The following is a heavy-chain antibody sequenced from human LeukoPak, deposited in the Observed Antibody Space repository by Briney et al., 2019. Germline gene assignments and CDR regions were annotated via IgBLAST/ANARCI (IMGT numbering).Heavy chain of an antibody. J-gene: IGHJ4*02. V-gene: IGHV3-23*01. Sequence: SGGSLRLSCAASGFTFSSYAMSWVRQAPGKGLEWVSAISGSGGSTYYADSVKGRFTISRDNSKNTLYLQMNSLRAEDTAVYYCAKGRADVDTAMEDWGQGTLVTVSS. D-gene: IGHD5-18*01. CDR2: ISGSGGST. CDR3: AKGRADVDTAMED. CDR1: GFTFSSYA.